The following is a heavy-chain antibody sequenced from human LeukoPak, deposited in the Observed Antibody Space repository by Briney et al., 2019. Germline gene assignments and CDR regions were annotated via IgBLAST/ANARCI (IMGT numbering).Heavy chain of an antibody. J-gene: IGHJ4*02. CDR3: AKTLVTSYYDYVWGSYRYTEYFDY. CDR2: ISGSGGST. D-gene: IGHD3-16*02. CDR1: GFTFSSYA. V-gene: IGHV3-23*01. Sequence: PGGSLRLSCAASGFTFSSYAMSWVRQAPGKGLEWVSAISGSGGSTYYADSVKGRFTISRDNSKNTLYLQMNSPRAEDTAVYYCAKTLVTSYYDYVWGSYRYTEYFDYWGQGTLVTVSS.